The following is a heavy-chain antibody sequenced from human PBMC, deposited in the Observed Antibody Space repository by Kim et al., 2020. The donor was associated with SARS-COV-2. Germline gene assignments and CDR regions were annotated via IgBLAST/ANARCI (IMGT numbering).Heavy chain of an antibody. J-gene: IGHJ4*02. CDR3: ARSESRAAYLDY. V-gene: IGHV1-69*02. Sequence: NYAQKFQGRVTSTADKSTSTAYMELNSLRSEDTAVYDCARSESRAAYLDYWGQGTLVTVSS.